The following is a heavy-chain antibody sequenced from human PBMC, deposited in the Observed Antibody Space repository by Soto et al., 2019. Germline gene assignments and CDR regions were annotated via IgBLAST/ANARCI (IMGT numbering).Heavy chain of an antibody. Sequence: QVQLQQWGAGLLKPSETLSLTCAVYGGSFSGDYWSWIRQSPGKGLEWIGEINDSGGTDYNPSLKSRVTISVDTSKHQLSLKLDSVTAADTAVYYCAKYFYDTPGFDICGQGTMVTVSS. CDR3: AKYFYDTPGFDI. J-gene: IGHJ3*02. D-gene: IGHD3-22*01. CDR1: GGSFSGDY. V-gene: IGHV4-34*01. CDR2: INDSGGT.